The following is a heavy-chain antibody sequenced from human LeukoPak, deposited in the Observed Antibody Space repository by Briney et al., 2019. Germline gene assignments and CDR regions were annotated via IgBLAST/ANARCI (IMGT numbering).Heavy chain of an antibody. CDR3: ARGPTLGLDI. CDR2: INPNSGDT. J-gene: IGHJ3*02. Sequence: GASVKVSCTASGYTFTSYYIHWVRQAPGQGLEWMGWINPNSGDTTLPQRFQGRVPMTRDTSIITAYMELSSLTSDDTGMYYCARGPTLGLDIWGQGTMVTVSS. V-gene: IGHV1-2*02. CDR1: GYTFTSYY.